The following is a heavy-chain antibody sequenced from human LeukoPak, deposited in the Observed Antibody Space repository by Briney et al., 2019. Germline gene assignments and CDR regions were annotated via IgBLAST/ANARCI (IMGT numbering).Heavy chain of an antibody. CDR1: GGSISSGDYY. V-gene: IGHV4-30-4*01. Sequence: SETLSLTCTVSGGSISSGDYYWSWIRQPPGKGLEWIGYIYYSGGTYYNPSLKSRVTISVDSSKNQFSLKLSSVTAADTAVYYCARDDYGGVFDYWGQGTLVTVSS. CDR2: IYYSGGT. CDR3: ARDDYGGVFDY. D-gene: IGHD4-23*01. J-gene: IGHJ4*02.